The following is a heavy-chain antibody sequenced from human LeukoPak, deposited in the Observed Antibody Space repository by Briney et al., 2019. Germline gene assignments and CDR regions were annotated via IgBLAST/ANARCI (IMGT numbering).Heavy chain of an antibody. CDR2: INTNTGNP. CDR3: ARGQHYDFWSGYPLYYYYMDV. Sequence: APVKVSCKASGYTFTSYAMNWVRQAPGQGLEWMGWINTNTGNPTYAQGFTGRFVFSLDTSVSTAYLQISSLKAEDTAVYYCARGQHYDFWSGYPLYYYYMDVWGKGTTVTVSS. CDR1: GYTFTSYA. D-gene: IGHD3-3*01. V-gene: IGHV7-4-1*02. J-gene: IGHJ6*03.